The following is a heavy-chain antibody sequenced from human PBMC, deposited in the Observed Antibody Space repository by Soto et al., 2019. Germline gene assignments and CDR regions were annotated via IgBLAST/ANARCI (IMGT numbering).Heavy chain of an antibody. D-gene: IGHD2-15*01. J-gene: IGHJ6*02. Sequence: QVQLVQSGAEVKKPGASVKVSCKASGYTFTGYYMHWVRQAPGQGLEWMGWINPNSGGTNYAQKFQGWVTMARDTSISTAYMELSRLRSDDTAVYYCARGTVVTPTNYYYYGMDVWGQGTTVTVSS. CDR3: ARGTVVTPTNYYYYGMDV. CDR1: GYTFTGYY. CDR2: INPNSGGT. V-gene: IGHV1-2*04.